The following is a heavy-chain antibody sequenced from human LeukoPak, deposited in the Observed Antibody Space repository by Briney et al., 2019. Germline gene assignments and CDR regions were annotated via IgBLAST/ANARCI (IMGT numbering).Heavy chain of an antibody. CDR3: ARGSLYYYGSGSSKLDV. D-gene: IGHD3-10*01. CDR2: INHSGST. J-gene: IGHJ6*02. Sequence: SETLSLTCAVYGGSLSGYYWSWIRQPPGKGLEWIGEINHSGSTNYNPSLKSRVTISVDTSKNQFSLKLSSVTAADTAVYYCARGSLYYYGSGSSKLDVWGQGTTVTVSS. V-gene: IGHV4-34*01. CDR1: GGSLSGYY.